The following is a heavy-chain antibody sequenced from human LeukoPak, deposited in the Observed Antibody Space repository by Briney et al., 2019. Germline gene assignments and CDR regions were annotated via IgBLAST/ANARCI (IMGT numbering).Heavy chain of an antibody. CDR1: GFTFSSYS. V-gene: IGHV3-21*01. CDR3: ARDLGVYYYDSSGYAFDP. Sequence: GGFLRLSCAASGFTFSSYSMNWVRQAPGKGLEWVSSISSSSSYIYYADSVKGRFTISRDNAKNSLYLQMNSLRAEDTAVYYCARDLGVYYYDSSGYAFDPWGQGALVTVSS. D-gene: IGHD3-22*01. CDR2: ISSSSSYI. J-gene: IGHJ5*02.